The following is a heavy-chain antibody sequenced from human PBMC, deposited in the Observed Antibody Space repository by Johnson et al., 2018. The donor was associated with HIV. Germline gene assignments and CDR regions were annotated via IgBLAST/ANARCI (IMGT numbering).Heavy chain of an antibody. V-gene: IGHV3-66*02. J-gene: IGHJ3*02. CDR1: GFTVSSNY. CDR2: IYSDGST. D-gene: IGHD6-13*01. CDR3: AREIIAAADDI. Sequence: VQLVESGGGVVRPGGSLRLSCAASGFTVSSNYMSWVRQAPGKGLEWVSIIYSDGSTYFADSVKGRFPISRDNSKSTLYLQINSLRAEDAAVFYCAREIIAAADDIWGQGTMVTVSS.